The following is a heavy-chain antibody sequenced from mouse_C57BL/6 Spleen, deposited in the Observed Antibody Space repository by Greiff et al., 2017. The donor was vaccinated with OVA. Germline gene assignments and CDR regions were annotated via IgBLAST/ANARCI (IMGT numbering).Heavy chain of an antibody. J-gene: IGHJ3*01. D-gene: IGHD2-4*01. CDR3: ASIYYDAY. V-gene: IGHV3-6*01. CDR1: GYSITSGYY. Sequence: DVQLQQSGPGLVKPSPSLSLTCSATGYSITSGYYWNWIRQFPGNKLEWMGYIRYDGSNNYNPSLKNRISITRDTSKNQFFLKLNSVTTEDTATYCCASIYYDAYWGQGTLVTVSA. CDR2: IRYDGSN.